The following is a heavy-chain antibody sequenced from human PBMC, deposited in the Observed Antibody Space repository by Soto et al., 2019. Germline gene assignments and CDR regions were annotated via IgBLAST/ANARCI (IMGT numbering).Heavy chain of an antibody. V-gene: IGHV1-24*01. Sequence: ASVKVSCKVSGYTLTELSMHWVRQAPGKGLEWMGGFDAEDGETIYAQKFQGRVTMTEDTSTSTAYMELRSLRSDDTAVYYCARDYQDIVVVVAAREGRWFDPWG. D-gene: IGHD2-15*01. CDR1: GYTLTELS. J-gene: IGHJ5*02. CDR3: ARDYQDIVVVVAAREGRWFDP. CDR2: FDAEDGET.